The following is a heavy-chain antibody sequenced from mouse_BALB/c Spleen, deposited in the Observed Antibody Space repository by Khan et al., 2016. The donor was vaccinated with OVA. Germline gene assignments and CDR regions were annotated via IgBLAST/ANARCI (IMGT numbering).Heavy chain of an antibody. D-gene: IGHD1-1*01. J-gene: IGHJ2*01. CDR2: LYPGDGDT. Sequence: VQLQESGAELARPGASVKLSCKASGYTFTSYWMQWVKQRPGQGLEWIGTLYPGDGDTRYTQKFKSKATLTADKSSSTAYMQLSSLASEDSAVYYCARGGITTGYFDYWGQGTTLTVSS. CDR1: GYTFTSYW. V-gene: IGHV1-87*01. CDR3: ARGGITTGYFDY.